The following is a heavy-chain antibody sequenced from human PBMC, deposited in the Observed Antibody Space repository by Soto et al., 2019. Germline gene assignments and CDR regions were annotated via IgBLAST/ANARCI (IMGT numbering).Heavy chain of an antibody. CDR2: IIGSGGST. D-gene: IGHD3-22*01. CDR1: GFTFSSYA. V-gene: IGHV3-23*01. CDR3: AKEEADYYDSSGYYLDY. J-gene: IGHJ4*02. Sequence: GGSLTLSCAASGFTFSSYAMSWVRQAPGKGLEWVSAIIGSGGSTYYADSVKGRFTISRDNSKNTLYLQMNSLRAEDTAVYYCAKEEADYYDSSGYYLDYWGQGTLVTVSS.